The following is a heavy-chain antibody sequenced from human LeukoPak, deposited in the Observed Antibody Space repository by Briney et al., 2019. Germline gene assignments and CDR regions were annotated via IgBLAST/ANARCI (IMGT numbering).Heavy chain of an antibody. CDR3: AATLYYDILTGYYVTGVRLPDY. D-gene: IGHD3-9*01. Sequence: GGSLRLSCAASGFTFSSYWMSWVRQAPGKGLEWVGVMSDTGTYESYADSVKGRFIISRDNSKNTLYVEMNSLRVEDTAVYYCAATLYYDILTGYYVTGVRLPDYWGQGTLVTVSS. V-gene: IGHV3-30*03. CDR1: GFTFSSYW. CDR2: MSDTGTYE. J-gene: IGHJ4*02.